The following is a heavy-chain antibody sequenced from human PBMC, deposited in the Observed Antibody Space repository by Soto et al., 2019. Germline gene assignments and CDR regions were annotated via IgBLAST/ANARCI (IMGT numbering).Heavy chain of an antibody. CDR1: GGSISSYY. J-gene: IGHJ6*02. CDR2: IYYSGST. D-gene: IGHD6-19*01. V-gene: IGHV4-59*01. Sequence: PSETLSLTCTVSGGSISSYYWSWIRQPPGKGLEWIGYIYYSGSTNYNPSLKSRVTISVDTSKNQFSLKLSSVTAADTGVYYCARDARAGQWLGIGGAYYYYGMDVWGQGTTVTVSS. CDR3: ARDARAGQWLGIGGAYYYYGMDV.